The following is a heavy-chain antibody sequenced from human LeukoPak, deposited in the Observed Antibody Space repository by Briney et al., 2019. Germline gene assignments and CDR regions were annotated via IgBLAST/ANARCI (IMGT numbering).Heavy chain of an antibody. D-gene: IGHD3-3*01. CDR1: GYSFTSYW. V-gene: IGHV5-51*01. Sequence: GEALKSSCKGSGYSFTSYWIGWVRQMPGKGLEWMGIIYPGDSDTRYSPSFQGQVTISSDKSISTAYLQWSSLKASDTAMYYCARAYDFWSANNWFDTWGPGTLVTASS. CDR3: ARAYDFWSANNWFDT. J-gene: IGHJ5*02. CDR2: IYPGDSDT.